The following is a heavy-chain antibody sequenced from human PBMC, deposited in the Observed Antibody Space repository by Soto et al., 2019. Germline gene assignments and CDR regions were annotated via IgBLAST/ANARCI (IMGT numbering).Heavy chain of an antibody. CDR1: GGSISSNKYY. CDR2: MYYSGST. D-gene: IGHD6-13*01. V-gene: IGHV4-39*01. CDR3: ARLGSTTWYSWFDP. Sequence: SETLSLTCTVSGGSISSNKYYWGWIRQPPGKGLEWIGSMYYSGSTYCNPSLKSRVIISVDTSKNQFSLNLSSVTTADTAVYYCARLGSTTWYSWFDPWGQGTLVTVSS. J-gene: IGHJ5*02.